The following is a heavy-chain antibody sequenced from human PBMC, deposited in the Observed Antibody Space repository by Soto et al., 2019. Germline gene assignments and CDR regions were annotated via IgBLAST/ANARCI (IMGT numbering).Heavy chain of an antibody. D-gene: IGHD3-22*01. J-gene: IGHJ3*01. CDR3: ARDLRQGCSYYWGRAGAFDV. CDR1: GFIFNKDA. V-gene: IGHV3-30-3*01. CDR2: ISSDGTSD. Sequence: QVKLVESGGGVVQPGRSLRLSCAASGFIFNKDAVHWVRQAPGKGLEWVAIISSDGTSDYYADSVKGRITISRDNSNRTLYLQMDSLSVEDTAIYYCARDLRQGCSYYWGRAGAFDVWGQGTLVTVSS.